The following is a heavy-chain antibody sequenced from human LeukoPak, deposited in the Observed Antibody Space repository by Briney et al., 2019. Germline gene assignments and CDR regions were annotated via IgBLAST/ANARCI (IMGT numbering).Heavy chain of an antibody. CDR1: GFTVSSNY. V-gene: IGHV3-23*01. J-gene: IGHJ4*02. D-gene: IGHD2-15*01. CDR3: GKIRLEDSATGY. CDR2: IGGSGATT. Sequence: GGSLRLSCAAFGFTVSSNYMNWVRQAPGKGLEWVSAIGGSGATTYYADSVRGRFTISRDNSKNTMYLQMSSLRAEDTAIYYCGKIRLEDSATGYWGQGTLVTVSS.